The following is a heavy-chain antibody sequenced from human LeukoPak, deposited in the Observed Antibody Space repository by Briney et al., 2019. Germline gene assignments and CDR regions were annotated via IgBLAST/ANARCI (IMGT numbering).Heavy chain of an antibody. V-gene: IGHV3-23*01. Sequence: GGSLRLSCAASGFTFSSYAMSWVRQAPGKGPEWVSTISGSGGSTYYADSVKGRFTISRDSAKNSLYLQMNSLRAEDTALYYCARGTLKAAATDFDYWGQGTLVTVSS. D-gene: IGHD6-13*01. CDR3: ARGTLKAAATDFDY. J-gene: IGHJ4*02. CDR2: ISGSGGST. CDR1: GFTFSSYA.